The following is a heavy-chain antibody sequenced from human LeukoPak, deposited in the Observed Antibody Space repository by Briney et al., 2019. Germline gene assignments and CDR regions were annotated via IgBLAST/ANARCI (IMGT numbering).Heavy chain of an antibody. J-gene: IGHJ6*03. CDR3: AREDAYFDWFTDPYYMDV. V-gene: IGHV3-48*03. CDR1: GFTFSSYE. D-gene: IGHD3-9*01. Sequence: GGSLRLSCAASGFTFSSYEMNWVRQAPGKGLEWVSYISSSGSTIYYADSVKGRFTISRDNAKNSLYLQMNSLRAEDTAVYYCAREDAYFDWFTDPYYMDVWGKGTTVTISS. CDR2: ISSSGSTI.